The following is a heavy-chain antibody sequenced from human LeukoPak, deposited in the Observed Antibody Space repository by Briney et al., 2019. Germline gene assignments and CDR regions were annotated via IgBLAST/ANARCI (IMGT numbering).Heavy chain of an antibody. V-gene: IGHV6-1*01. J-gene: IGHJ4*02. CDR1: GDSVSNNVAV. D-gene: IGHD1-26*01. CDR2: TYYRSKWHN. Sequence: SQTLSLTCVISGDSVSNNVAVWNWIRQSPSRGLEWLVRTYYRSKWHNHYAVSMESRITISPDTSKNQFYLQLDSVTPEDTAVYYCARDAVGASLFEYWGQGTLVTVSS. CDR3: ARDAVGASLFEY.